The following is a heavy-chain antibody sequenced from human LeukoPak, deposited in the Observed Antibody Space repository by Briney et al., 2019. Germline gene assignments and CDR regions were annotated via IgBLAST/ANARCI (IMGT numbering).Heavy chain of an antibody. CDR3: ASQNYGDYDAFDI. CDR1: GGSISSSSYY. CDR2: IYYSGST. Sequence: SETLSLTCTVSGGSISSSSYYWGWIRQPPGKGLEWIGSIYYSGSTYYNPSLKSRVTISVDTSKNQFSLKLSSVTAADTAVCYCASQNYGDYDAFDIWGQGTMVTVSS. V-gene: IGHV4-39*01. D-gene: IGHD4-17*01. J-gene: IGHJ3*02.